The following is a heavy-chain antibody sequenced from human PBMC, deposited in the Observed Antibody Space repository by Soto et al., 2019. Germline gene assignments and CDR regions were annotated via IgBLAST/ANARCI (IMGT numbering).Heavy chain of an antibody. D-gene: IGHD1-26*01. J-gene: IGHJ3*02. CDR3: ARQRDSGSYHDAFDI. CDR2: IYPGDSDT. CDR1: GYSFTSYW. Sequence: GESLKISCKGSGYSFTSYWIGWVRQMPGKGLEWMGTIYPGDSDTRYSPSFQGQVTISADKSISTAYLQWSSLKASDTAMYYCARQRDSGSYHDAFDIWGQGTMVTVSS. V-gene: IGHV5-51*01.